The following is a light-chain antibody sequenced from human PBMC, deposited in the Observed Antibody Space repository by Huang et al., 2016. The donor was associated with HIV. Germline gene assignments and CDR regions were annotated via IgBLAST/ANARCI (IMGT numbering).Light chain of an antibody. J-gene: IGKJ4*01. Sequence: EIVLTQSPGTLSLSPGERATLSCRASQSVSNNYLAWYQQKPGQAPSLLIYGASSRATGVRDRFSGSGSGTDFTLIISRLEAEDFAVYFCQQYGRSPLTFGGGTKVEIK. CDR2: GAS. V-gene: IGKV3-20*01. CDR1: QSVSNNY. CDR3: QQYGRSPLT.